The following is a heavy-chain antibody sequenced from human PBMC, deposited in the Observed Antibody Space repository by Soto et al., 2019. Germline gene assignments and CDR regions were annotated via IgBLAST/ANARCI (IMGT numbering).Heavy chain of an antibody. V-gene: IGHV1-2*04. CDR1: GYTFTGYY. CDR3: ARDARGDEAPMDY. D-gene: IGHD3-10*01. CDR2: INPNSVGT. J-gene: IGHJ4*02. Sequence: QVQLVQSGAEVKKPGASVKVSCKASGYTFTGYYMHWVRQAPGQGLEWMGWINPNSVGTNYAQKFQGWVTMTRDTSISTAYMELTRLRSDDTAVYYCARDARGDEAPMDYWGQGTLVTVSS.